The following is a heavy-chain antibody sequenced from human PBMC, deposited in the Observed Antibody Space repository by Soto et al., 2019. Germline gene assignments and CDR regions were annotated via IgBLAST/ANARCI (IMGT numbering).Heavy chain of an antibody. CDR2: IDPSDSYT. CDR3: ARFSARTTSPTISGGYYYYGMDV. CDR1: GYSFTSYW. V-gene: IGHV5-10-1*01. J-gene: IGHJ6*02. Sequence: GESLKISCKGSGYSFTSYWISWVLQMPGKGLEWMGRIDPSDSYTNYSPSFQGHVTISADKSISTAYLQWSSLKASDTAMYYCARFSARTTSPTISGGYYYYGMDVWGQGTTVTVSS. D-gene: IGHD1-7*01.